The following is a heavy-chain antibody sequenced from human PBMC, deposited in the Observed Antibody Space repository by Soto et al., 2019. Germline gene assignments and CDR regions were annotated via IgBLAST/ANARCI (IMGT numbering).Heavy chain of an antibody. Sequence: GGSLRLSCAASGFTFSRYGMHWVRQAPGKGLEWVSVISYDKNHQYYADSVKGRFTVSRDNSKNTLNLQMNSLRGEDTAVYYCATDTGSSAYSPDALDIWGQGTMVTVSS. CDR2: ISYDKNHQ. J-gene: IGHJ3*02. D-gene: IGHD6-6*01. CDR3: ATDTGSSAYSPDALDI. CDR1: GFTFSRYG. V-gene: IGHV3-30*03.